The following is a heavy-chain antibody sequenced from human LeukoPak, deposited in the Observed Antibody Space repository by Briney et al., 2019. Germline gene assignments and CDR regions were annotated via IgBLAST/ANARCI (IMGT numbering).Heavy chain of an antibody. D-gene: IGHD3-10*01. Sequence: PSETLSLTCAVYGGSFSGYYWSWIRQPPGEGLEWIGEINHSGSTIYNPSLKSRVTISVDTSKNQFSLKLSSVTAADTAVYYCARARYYGSGSYYRLDYWGQGTLVTVSS. J-gene: IGHJ4*02. V-gene: IGHV4-34*01. CDR2: INHSGST. CDR3: ARARYYGSGSYYRLDY. CDR1: GGSFSGYY.